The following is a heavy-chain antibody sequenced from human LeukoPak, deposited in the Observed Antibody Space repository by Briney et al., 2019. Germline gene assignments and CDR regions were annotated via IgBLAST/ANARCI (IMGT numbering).Heavy chain of an antibody. Sequence: GGSLRLSCAASGFTFSDYYMSWIRQAPGKGLEWVSYISSSGSTIYYADSVKGRFTISRDNSKNTLYLQLNSLSAEDTAVYYCARDRSGGSCLINWGQGTLVTVSS. D-gene: IGHD2-15*01. CDR3: ARDRSGGSCLIN. CDR2: ISSSGSTI. J-gene: IGHJ4*02. CDR1: GFTFSDYY. V-gene: IGHV3-11*04.